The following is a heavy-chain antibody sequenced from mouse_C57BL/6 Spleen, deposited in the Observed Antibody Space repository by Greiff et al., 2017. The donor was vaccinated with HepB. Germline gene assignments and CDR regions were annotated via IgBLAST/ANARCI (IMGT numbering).Heavy chain of an antibody. CDR3: ARYYYGNHYYAMDY. D-gene: IGHD2-1*01. V-gene: IGHV1-26*01. CDR1: GYTFTDYY. J-gene: IGHJ4*01. CDR2: INPNNGGT. Sequence: EVQLQQSGPELVKPGASVKISCKASGYTFTDYYMNWVKQSHGKSLEWIGDINPNNGGTSYNQKFKGKATLTVDKSSSTAYMELRSLTSEDSAVYYCARYYYGNHYYAMDYWGQGTSVTVSS.